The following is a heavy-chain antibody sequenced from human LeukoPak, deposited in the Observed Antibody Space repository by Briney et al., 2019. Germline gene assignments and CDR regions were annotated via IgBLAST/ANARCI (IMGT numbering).Heavy chain of an antibody. V-gene: IGHV3-53*01. CDR1: GFTVSSNS. CDR3: AKGSARRWFWYFDY. CDR2: IYSDNT. J-gene: IGHJ4*02. Sequence: PGGSLRLSCTVSGFTVSSNSMSWVRQAPGKGLEWVSFIYSDNTHYSDSVKGRFTISRDNSKNTLYLQMNSLRAEDTAVYYCAKGSARRWFWYFDYWGQGTLVTVSS. D-gene: IGHD4-23*01.